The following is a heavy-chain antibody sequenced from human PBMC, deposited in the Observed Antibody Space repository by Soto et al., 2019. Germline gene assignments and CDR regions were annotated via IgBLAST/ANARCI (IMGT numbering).Heavy chain of an antibody. Sequence: EVQLVQSGAEVKKPGESLKISCKGSGYSFTSYWIGWVRQMPGKGLEWMGIIYPGDSDTRYSPSFQGQVTISADKSISTVYRQWSSLKASDTAMYYCLVVVPAATFSSGPDTKRTYYYYGMDVWGQVTTVTVSS. CDR2: IYPGDSDT. J-gene: IGHJ6*02. D-gene: IGHD2-2*01. CDR1: GYSFTSYW. V-gene: IGHV5-51*01. CDR3: LVVVPAATFSSGPDTKRTYYYYGMDV.